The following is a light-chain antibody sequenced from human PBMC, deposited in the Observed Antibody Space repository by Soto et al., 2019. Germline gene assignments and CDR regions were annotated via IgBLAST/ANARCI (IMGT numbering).Light chain of an antibody. CDR1: SSDVGGYNY. J-gene: IGLJ1*01. V-gene: IGLV2-8*01. CDR3: SSYAGSNILYV. CDR2: EVS. Sequence: QSVLTRPPSASGSPGQSVSISCTGTSSDVGGYNYVSWYQQHPGKAPKLMIYEVSKRPSGVPDRFSASKSGNTASLTVSGLQAEDEADYYCSSYAGSNILYVFGTGTKVTVL.